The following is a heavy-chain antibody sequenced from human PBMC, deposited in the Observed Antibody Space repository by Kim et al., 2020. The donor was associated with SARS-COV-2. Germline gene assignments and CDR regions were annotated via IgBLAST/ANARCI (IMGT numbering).Heavy chain of an antibody. CDR2: INTNTGNP. CDR3: ASAPVVSRYRDYYYYYMDV. J-gene: IGHJ6*03. CDR1: GYTFTSYA. V-gene: IGHV7-4-1*02. D-gene: IGHD2-15*01. Sequence: ASVKVSCKASGYTFTSYAMNWVRQAPGQGLEWMGWINTNTGNPTYAQGFTGRFVFSLDTSVSTAYLQISSLKAEDTAVYYCASAPVVSRYRDYYYYYMDVWGKGTTVTVSS.